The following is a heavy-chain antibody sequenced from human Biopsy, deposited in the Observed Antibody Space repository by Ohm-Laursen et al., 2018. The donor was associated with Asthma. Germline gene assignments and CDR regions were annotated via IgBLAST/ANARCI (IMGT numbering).Heavy chain of an antibody. CDR2: TSFDGSNK. D-gene: IGHD1-26*01. CDR3: AKDVFPGWELRRGPDY. J-gene: IGHJ4*02. CDR1: GFTFSNYG. V-gene: IGHV3-30*18. Sequence: SLRLFCTASGFTFSNYGMHWVRQAPGKGLDWVAVTSFDGSNKNYTDSVKGRFTISRDNSRNTLHLQMNSLRAEDTAVYYCAKDVFPGWELRRGPDYWGQGTLVTVSS.